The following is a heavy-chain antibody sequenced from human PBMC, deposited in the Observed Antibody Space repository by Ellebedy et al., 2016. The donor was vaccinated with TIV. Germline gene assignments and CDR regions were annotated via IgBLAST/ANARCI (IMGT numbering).Heavy chain of an antibody. V-gene: IGHV3-23*01. CDR2: ISGSGGST. CDR3: AKVVDYYGSGSFDY. J-gene: IGHJ4*02. D-gene: IGHD3-10*01. Sequence: GGSLRLSXAASGFTFSSYAMSWVRQAPGKGLEWVSAISGSGGSTSYADSVKGRFTISRDNSKNTLYLQMNSLRAEDTAVYYCAKVVDYYGSGSFDYWGQGTLVTVSS. CDR1: GFTFSSYA.